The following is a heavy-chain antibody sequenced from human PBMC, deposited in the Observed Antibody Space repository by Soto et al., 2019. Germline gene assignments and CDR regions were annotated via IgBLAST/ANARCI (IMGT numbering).Heavy chain of an antibody. Sequence: QVQLQESGPGLVKPSGTLSLTCAVSGGSISSSNWWSWGRQPPGKGLEWIGEIYHSGSTNYNPSLKSRVTISVDKSTNQSSLKLSSVPAADTAVYYCASVRGGYYYAMDVWGQGTTVTVSS. CDR2: IYHSGST. D-gene: IGHD3-10*02. J-gene: IGHJ6*02. CDR1: GGSISSSNW. CDR3: ASVRGGYYYAMDV. V-gene: IGHV4-4*02.